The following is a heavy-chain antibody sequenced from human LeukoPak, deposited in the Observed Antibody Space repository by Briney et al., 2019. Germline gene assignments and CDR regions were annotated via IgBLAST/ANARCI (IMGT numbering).Heavy chain of an antibody. CDR1: GGSISSYY. J-gene: IGHJ4*02. D-gene: IGHD3-3*01. CDR3: ARLRYDFWSGYYTPGDY. Sequence: SETLSLTCTVSGGSISSYYWSWIRQPPGKGLEWIGYIYYSGSTYYNPSLKSRVTISVDTSKNQFSLKLSSVTAADTAVYYCARLRYDFWSGYYTPGDYWGQGTLVTVSS. CDR2: IYYSGST. V-gene: IGHV4-59*08.